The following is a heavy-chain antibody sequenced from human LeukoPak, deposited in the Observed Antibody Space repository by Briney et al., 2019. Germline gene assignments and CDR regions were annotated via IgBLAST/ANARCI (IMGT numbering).Heavy chain of an antibody. CDR3: ARTNVYYYASSDYYPYFDY. D-gene: IGHD3-22*01. J-gene: IGHJ4*02. CDR1: GYTFTNYG. V-gene: IGHV1-18*01. Sequence: ASVKVSCKASGYTFTNYGISWVRQAPGQGLEWMGWISAYNGNTNYAQKLQDRVTMTTDTSTSTAYMELRSLRSDDTAVYYCARTNVYYYASSDYYPYFDYWAQGTLVTVSS. CDR2: ISAYNGNT.